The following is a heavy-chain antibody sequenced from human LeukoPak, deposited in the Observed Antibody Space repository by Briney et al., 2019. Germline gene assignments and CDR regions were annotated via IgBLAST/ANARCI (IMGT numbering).Heavy chain of an antibody. CDR1: GFTFSSYS. J-gene: IGHJ4*02. Sequence: GGSLRLSCAASGFTFSSYSMNWVRQAPGKGREWGSSISSSSSYIYYADSVKGRFTISRHNAKNSLFLQMNSLRADDMAVYYCARGVPGTYYDLDHWGQGVLVTVSS. CDR2: ISSSSSYI. CDR3: ARGVPGTYYDLDH. V-gene: IGHV3-21*01. D-gene: IGHD3-10*01.